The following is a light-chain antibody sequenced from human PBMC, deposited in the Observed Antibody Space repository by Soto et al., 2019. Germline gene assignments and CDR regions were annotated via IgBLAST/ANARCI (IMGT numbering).Light chain of an antibody. CDR2: DVS. CDR1: SSDVGGYNY. V-gene: IGLV2-14*03. J-gene: IGLJ1*01. CDR3: SSDTGSSTLDV. Sequence: QSVLTQPASVSGSPGQSITISCTGTSSDVGGYNYVSWYQQHPGKAPKLMIYDVSNRPSGVSNRFSGSKSGNTASLTISGLQAEDEGDYYCSSDTGSSTLDVFGTGTKLTVL.